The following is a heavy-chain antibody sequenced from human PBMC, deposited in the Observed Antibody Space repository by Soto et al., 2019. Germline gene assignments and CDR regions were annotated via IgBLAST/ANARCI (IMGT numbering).Heavy chain of an antibody. J-gene: IGHJ4*02. CDR2: IYYSGST. CDR1: GGSISSGDHY. Sequence: SETLSLTCTVSGGSISSGDHYWSWIRQPPGKGLEWIGYIYYSGSTYYNPSLKSRVTISVDTSKNQLSLKLSSVTAADTAVYYCARVADCSGGRCYFSVDYWGQGTLVTVSS. CDR3: ARVADCSGGRCYFSVDY. D-gene: IGHD2-15*01. V-gene: IGHV4-30-4*01.